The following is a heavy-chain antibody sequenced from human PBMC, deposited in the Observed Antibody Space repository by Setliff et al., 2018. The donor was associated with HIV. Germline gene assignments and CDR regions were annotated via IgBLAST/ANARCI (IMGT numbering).Heavy chain of an antibody. CDR2: INAGNGNT. CDR3: ASSSGY. Sequence: GASVKVSCKASGYTFTSYALHWVRQAPGQRLEWMGWINAGNGNTKYLQKFQGRVTITRDTSASTAYMELSSLRSEDTAVYYCASSSGYWGQGTLVTVSS. J-gene: IGHJ4*02. D-gene: IGHD3-22*01. CDR1: GYTFTSYA. V-gene: IGHV1-3*01.